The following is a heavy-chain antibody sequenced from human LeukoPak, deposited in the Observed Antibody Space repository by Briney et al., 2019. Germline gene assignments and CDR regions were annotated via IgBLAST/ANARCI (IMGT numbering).Heavy chain of an antibody. J-gene: IGHJ4*02. Sequence: GGSLRLSCAASGFTFSDHYMDWVRQAPGKGLEWVGRTRNKANSYTTEYAASVKGRFTISRDDSKNTVYLQMSSLRTEDTAVYYCSKDLPLTGGGVIFYWGQGTLVTVSS. CDR3: SKDLPLTGGGVIFY. CDR2: TRNKANSYTT. V-gene: IGHV3-72*01. CDR1: GFTFSDHY. D-gene: IGHD3-16*02.